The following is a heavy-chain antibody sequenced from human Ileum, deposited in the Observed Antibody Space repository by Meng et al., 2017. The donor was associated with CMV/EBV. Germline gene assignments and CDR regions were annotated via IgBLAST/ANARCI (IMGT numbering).Heavy chain of an antibody. CDR1: GFTFSTYG. J-gene: IGHJ4*02. D-gene: IGHD2-2*03. CDR2: IWYDGSNK. V-gene: IGHV3-33*01. Sequence: GESLKISCATSGFTFSTYGMHWVRQAPVKGLEWVAAIWYDGSNKYYVDSVKGRFTISRDNAKNSLYLQMNSLRVGDTAVYYCVGGSGWIFDYWGQGTLVTVSS. CDR3: VGGSGWIFDY.